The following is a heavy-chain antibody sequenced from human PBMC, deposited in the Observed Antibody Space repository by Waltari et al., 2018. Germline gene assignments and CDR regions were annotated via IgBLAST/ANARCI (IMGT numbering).Heavy chain of an antibody. CDR3: ARLKRRPNYDFWSGHKNYYFYYMDV. CDR2: INQSGTT. J-gene: IGHJ6*03. V-gene: IGHV4-34*01. Sequence: QVQLQQWGAGLLKPSETLSLTCAVYGGSFGGYYWSWIRQPPGTGLEWIGEINQSGTTNYNPSLNSRITVSKDTSKSQFSLRLSSMTAADTAVYYCARLKRRPNYDFWSGHKNYYFYYMDVWGKGTTVTVSS. D-gene: IGHD3-3*01. CDR1: GGSFGGYY.